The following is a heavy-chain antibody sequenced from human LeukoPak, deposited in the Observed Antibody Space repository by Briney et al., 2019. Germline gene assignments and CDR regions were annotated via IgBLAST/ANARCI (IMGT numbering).Heavy chain of an antibody. CDR3: ASRDSSGSFDY. CDR2: IYYGGST. D-gene: IGHD3-22*01. CDR1: GGSISSYY. V-gene: IGHV4-59*01. J-gene: IGHJ4*02. Sequence: SETLSLTCTVSGGSISSYYWSWIRQPPGKGLEWIGYIYYGGSTNYNPSLKSRVTISVDTSKNQFSLKLSSVTAADTAVYYCASRDSSGSFDYWGQGTLVTVSS.